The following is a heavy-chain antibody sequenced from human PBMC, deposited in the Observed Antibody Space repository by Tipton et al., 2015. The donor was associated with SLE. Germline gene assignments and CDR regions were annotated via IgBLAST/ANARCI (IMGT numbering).Heavy chain of an antibody. V-gene: IGHV4-30-4*08. D-gene: IGHD3-22*01. Sequence: TLSLTCTVSGGSVSSRSDYWSWIRQSPGKGLEWIGYIYDSGTTYSNPSLKSRVIISVDTSKNQFSLKLSSVTAADTAVYYCASLRYDTDYWGQGTLVTVSS. CDR3: ASLRYDTDY. J-gene: IGHJ4*02. CDR2: IYDSGTT. CDR1: GGSVSSRSDY.